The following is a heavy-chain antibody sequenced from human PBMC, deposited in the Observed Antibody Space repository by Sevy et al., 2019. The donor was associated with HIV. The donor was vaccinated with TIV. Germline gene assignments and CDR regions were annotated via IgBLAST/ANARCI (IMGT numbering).Heavy chain of an antibody. Sequence: GGSLRLSCAASGFTFSSYGMHWVRQAPGKGLEWVAVISYDGSNNYYADSVKGRFTISRDNSKNTLYLQMNSLRAEDTAVYYCAKGRSGTGFYYFDYWGQGTLVTVSS. CDR3: AKGRSGTGFYYFDY. J-gene: IGHJ4*02. CDR1: GFTFSSYG. CDR2: ISYDGSNN. D-gene: IGHD6-13*01. V-gene: IGHV3-30*18.